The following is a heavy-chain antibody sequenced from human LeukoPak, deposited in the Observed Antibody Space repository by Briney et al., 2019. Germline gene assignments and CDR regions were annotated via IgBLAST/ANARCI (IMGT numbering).Heavy chain of an antibody. CDR3: ARATNHAALTY. V-gene: IGHV4-31*03. CDR1: GGSISSGGYY. Sequence: SETLSLTCTVSGGSISSGGYYWSWIRQHPGKGLEWIGYIYYSGSTYYHPSLKSRVTISVDTSKNQFSLKLSSVTAADTAVYYCARATNHAALTYWGQGTLVTVSS. D-gene: IGHD5-12*01. J-gene: IGHJ4*02. CDR2: IYYSGST.